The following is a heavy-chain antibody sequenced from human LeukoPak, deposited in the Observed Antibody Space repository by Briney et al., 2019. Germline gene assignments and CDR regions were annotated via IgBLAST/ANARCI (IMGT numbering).Heavy chain of an antibody. D-gene: IGHD2-21*02. V-gene: IGHV4-59*08. J-gene: IGHJ4*02. CDR3: ARHGGDWVFDY. CDR2: NYYSGST. Sequence: SETLSLTCTVSGGSISTYYWSWIRQPPGKGLEWIGYNYYSGSTKSNTSLKSRVTISVDTSKNQFSLKLSSVTAADTAVYYCARHGGDWVFDYWGEGTLVTVSS. CDR1: GGSISTYY.